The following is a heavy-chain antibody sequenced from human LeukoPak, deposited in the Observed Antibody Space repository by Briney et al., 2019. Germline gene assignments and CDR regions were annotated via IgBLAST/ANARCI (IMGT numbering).Heavy chain of an antibody. J-gene: IGHJ4*02. D-gene: IGHD2-15*01. CDR1: GFTFSNYD. CDR2: IGSAGGT. V-gene: IGHV3-13*01. CDR3: ARGYCSGGTCYGGPDY. Sequence: GGSLRLSCAASGFTFSNYDMHWVRQGTGKGLEWVSAIGSAGGTYYPGSVKGRFTISRENAKNSLYLQMNSLRAGDTAVYYCARGYCSGGTCYGGPDYWGQGTLVTVSS.